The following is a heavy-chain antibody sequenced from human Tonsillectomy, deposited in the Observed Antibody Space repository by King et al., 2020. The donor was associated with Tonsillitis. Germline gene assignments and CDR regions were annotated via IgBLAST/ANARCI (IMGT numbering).Heavy chain of an antibody. D-gene: IGHD3-9*01. V-gene: IGHV3-21*01. Sequence: VQLVESGGGLVKPGGSLRLSCAASGFTFNKYTMHWVRQAPGKGLEWVSSISSGSGYIHYADSVKGRFTISRDNAKNSLYLQMNSLRAEDTDLYYCARVTYDILTGYYIDYFDYWGQGTLVTVSS. J-gene: IGHJ4*02. CDR1: GFTFNKYT. CDR3: ARVTYDILTGYYIDYFDY. CDR2: ISSGSGYI.